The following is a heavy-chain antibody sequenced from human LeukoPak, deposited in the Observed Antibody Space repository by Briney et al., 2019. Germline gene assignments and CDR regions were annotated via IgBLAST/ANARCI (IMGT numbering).Heavy chain of an antibody. D-gene: IGHD3-22*01. V-gene: IGHV3-30*02. J-gene: IGHJ4*02. CDR3: AKDKTNYYDSSGYSPMDY. CDR2: XXXXRSNK. Sequence: GGSLRLSCAASGFTFSSYGMXXVXXAXGXXXXXXXFXXXXRSNKYYADYVKGRXXISRDNSXNTLYLQMNSLSAEDTAVYYCAKDKTNYYDSSGYSPMDYWGQGTLVTVSS. CDR1: GFTFSSYG.